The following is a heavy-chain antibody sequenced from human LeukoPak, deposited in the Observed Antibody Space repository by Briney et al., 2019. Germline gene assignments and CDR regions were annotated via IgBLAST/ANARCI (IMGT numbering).Heavy chain of an antibody. CDR3: ARSIPGIAAAGTWSWSDP. D-gene: IGHD6-13*01. CDR1: GYTFTSYD. V-gene: IGHV1-8*01. CDR2: MNPNSGNT. Sequence: ASVNVSCKASGYTFTSYDINWVRQATGQGLEWMGWMNPNSGNTGYAQKFQGRVTMTRNTSISTAYMELSSLRSEDTAVYYCARSIPGIAAAGTWSWSDPWGQGTLVTVSS. J-gene: IGHJ5*02.